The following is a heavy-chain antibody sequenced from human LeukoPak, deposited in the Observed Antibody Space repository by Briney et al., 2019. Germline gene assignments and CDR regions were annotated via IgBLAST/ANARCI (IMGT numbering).Heavy chain of an antibody. J-gene: IGHJ4*02. CDR1: GYTFTAYI. Sequence: ASVKVSSKASGYTFTAYIMHWVRQAPGQGLEYMGWINSKSGGTNYAQKFGGRVTMTRDTSINTAYMELSRLGFDDTAVYYCARDDALTAMWEFDSWGQGTLVTVSS. V-gene: IGHV1-2*02. CDR3: ARDDALTAMWEFDS. CDR2: INSKSGGT. D-gene: IGHD2-21*02.